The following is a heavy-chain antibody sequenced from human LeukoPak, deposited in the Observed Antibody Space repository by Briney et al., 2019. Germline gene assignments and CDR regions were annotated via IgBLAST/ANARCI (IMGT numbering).Heavy chain of an antibody. CDR2: IYYSGST. D-gene: IGHD6-19*01. CDR1: GGSISSYY. CDR3: ARVRAVSSYWYFDL. Sequence: SETLSLTCTVSGGSISSYYWSWIRQPPGKGLEGVGYIYYSGSTNYNPSLKSRVTISVDTSKTQFSLKLSSVPAADTAVYYCARVRAVSSYWYFDLWGRGTLVTVSS. V-gene: IGHV4-59*01. J-gene: IGHJ2*01.